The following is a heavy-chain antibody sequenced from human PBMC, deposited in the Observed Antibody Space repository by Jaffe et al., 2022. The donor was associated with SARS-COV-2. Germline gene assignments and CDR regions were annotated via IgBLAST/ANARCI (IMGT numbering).Heavy chain of an antibody. CDR3: ARDPEQLLSFGVVGRPPQWGGY. CDR2: ISAYNGNT. D-gene: IGHD3-3*01. J-gene: IGHJ4*02. CDR1: GYTFTSYG. V-gene: IGHV1-18*01. Sequence: QVQLVQSGAEVKKPGASVKVSCKASGYTFTSYGISWVRQAPGQGLEWMGWISAYNGNTNYAQKLQGRVTMTTDTSTSTAYMELRSLRSDDTAVYYCARDPEQLLSFGVVGRPPQWGGYWGQGTLVTVSS.